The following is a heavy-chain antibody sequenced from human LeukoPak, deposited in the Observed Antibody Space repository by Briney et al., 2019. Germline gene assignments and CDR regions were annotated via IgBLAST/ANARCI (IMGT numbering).Heavy chain of an antibody. CDR1: GFTVSSNY. J-gene: IGHJ4*02. D-gene: IGHD3-22*01. Sequence: GSLRLSCAASGFTVSSNYMSWVRQAPGKGLEWVSVIYSGGSTYYADSVKGRFTISRDNSKNTLYLQMNSLRAEDTAVYYCATRRYDSSGFDHWGQGTLITVSS. V-gene: IGHV3-53*01. CDR2: IYSGGST. CDR3: ATRRYDSSGFDH.